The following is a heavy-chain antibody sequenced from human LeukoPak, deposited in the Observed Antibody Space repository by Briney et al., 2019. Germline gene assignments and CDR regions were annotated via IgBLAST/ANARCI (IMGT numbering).Heavy chain of an antibody. CDR3: ASERRDVIGYSYGYFIY. Sequence: GASAKVSCKASGYTFTSYGISWVRQAPGQGLEWMGWISAYNCNTNYAQNIQGRITMTTDTSTSTAYMELRSLRSEDTAVYYCASERRDVIGYSYGYFIYWGQGTLVTVSS. D-gene: IGHD5-18*01. CDR1: GYTFTSYG. CDR2: ISAYNCNT. J-gene: IGHJ4*02. V-gene: IGHV1-18*01.